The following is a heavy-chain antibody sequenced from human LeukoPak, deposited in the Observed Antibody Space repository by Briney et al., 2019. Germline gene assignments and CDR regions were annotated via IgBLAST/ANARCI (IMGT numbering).Heavy chain of an antibody. CDR1: GGSISSSSYY. V-gene: IGHV4-39*07. Sequence: PSETLSLTCTVSGGSISSSSYYWGWIRQPPGKGLEWIGSIYYSGSTYYNPSLKSRVTISVDTSKNQFSLKLSSVTAADTAVYYCARRGGSSDFDYWGQGTLVTVSS. CDR3: ARRGGSSDFDY. J-gene: IGHJ4*02. CDR2: IYYSGST. D-gene: IGHD2-15*01.